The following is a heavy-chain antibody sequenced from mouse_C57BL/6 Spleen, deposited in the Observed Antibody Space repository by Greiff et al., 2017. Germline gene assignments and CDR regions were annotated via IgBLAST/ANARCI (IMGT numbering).Heavy chain of an antibody. D-gene: IGHD1-1*01. CDR2: IYPSDSDT. Sequence: VQLQQPGAELVRPGSSVKLSCKASGYTFTSYWMAWVQQRPGQGLEWIGNIYPSDSDTHYNQKFKDKATLTVDKSSSTAYMQLSSLTSEDSAVYYCASSIGHYYGSSHWYCDVWGTGTTVTVSS. CDR3: ASSIGHYYGSSHWYCDV. CDR1: GYTFTSYW. V-gene: IGHV1-61*01. J-gene: IGHJ1*03.